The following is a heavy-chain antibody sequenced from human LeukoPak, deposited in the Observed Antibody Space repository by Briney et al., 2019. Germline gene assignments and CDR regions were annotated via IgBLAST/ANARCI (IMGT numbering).Heavy chain of an antibody. V-gene: IGHV3-23*01. CDR1: GFTFSSEA. CDR3: AKATVAGIDAFDI. D-gene: IGHD6-19*01. J-gene: IGHJ3*02. CDR2: ISPAGGTT. Sequence: GGSLRLSCAVSGFTFSSEAMGWVRQLPGGGLEWVSTISPAGGTTYYAESMKGRFTISRDNSKSTLYLQMNSLRAEDTAVYYCAKATVAGIDAFDIWGQGTMVTVSS.